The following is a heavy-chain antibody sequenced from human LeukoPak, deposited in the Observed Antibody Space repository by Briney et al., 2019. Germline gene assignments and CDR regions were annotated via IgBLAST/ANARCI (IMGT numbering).Heavy chain of an antibody. J-gene: IGHJ6*02. V-gene: IGHV3-9*01. CDR2: ISWNSGSI. CDR1: GFPFDDYA. D-gene: IGHD2-15*01. CDR3: AKDGKKLGYCSGGSCSYYYYGMDV. Sequence: SLRLSCAASGFPFDDYAMHWVRPAPGKGLEWVSGISWNSGSIGYADSVKGRFTISRDNAKNSLYLQMNSLRAEDTALYYCAKDGKKLGYCSGGSCSYYYYGMDVWGQGTTVTVSS.